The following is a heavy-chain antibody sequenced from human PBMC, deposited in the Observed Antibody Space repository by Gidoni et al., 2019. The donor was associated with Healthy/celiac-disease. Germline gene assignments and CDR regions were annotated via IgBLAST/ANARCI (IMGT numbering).Heavy chain of an antibody. CDR3: ARGLMTTVTRSYYYYYYGMDV. CDR2: INHSGST. D-gene: IGHD4-17*01. Sequence: QVQLQQWGAGLLKPSETLSLTCAVYGGSFSGYYWSWIRQPPGKGLEWIGEINHSGSTNYNPSLKSRVTISVDTSKNQFSLKLSSVTAADTAVSYCARGLMTTVTRSYYYYYYGMDVWGQGTTVTVSS. V-gene: IGHV4-34*01. CDR1: GGSFSGYY. J-gene: IGHJ6*02.